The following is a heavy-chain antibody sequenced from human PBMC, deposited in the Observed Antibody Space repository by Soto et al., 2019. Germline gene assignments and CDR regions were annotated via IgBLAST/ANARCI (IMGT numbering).Heavy chain of an antibody. CDR1: GFTFSTYW. CDR3: ARDLGGSHDY. J-gene: IGHJ4*02. D-gene: IGHD3-16*01. V-gene: IGHV3-74*01. CDR2: IKTDGSVT. Sequence: EVQLVESGGGILQPGGSLRLSCAASGFTFSTYWMHWVRQAPGKGLVWVSRIKTDGSVTTYADSVKGRFTISRDNAKNTLYLQMNTLRAEDTAVYYCARDLGGSHDYWGRGTLVTVSS.